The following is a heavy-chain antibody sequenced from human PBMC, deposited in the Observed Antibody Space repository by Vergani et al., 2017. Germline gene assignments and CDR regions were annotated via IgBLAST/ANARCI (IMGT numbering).Heavy chain of an antibody. CDR2: IQYDGSDI. CDR1: GFSVSNSG. V-gene: IGHV3-30*02. CDR3: ANGGAANGIRGWLDH. D-gene: IGHD3-10*01. J-gene: IGHJ4*02. Sequence: QVQLVESGGGVVQPGGSLRLSCVASGFSVSNSGMHWVRQTPGKGLEWVAFIQYDGSDIFYAAFVEGRFTISRDNAKNSLYLQMRSLRFDDTAVYYCANGGAANGIRGWLDHWGQGALVTVSS.